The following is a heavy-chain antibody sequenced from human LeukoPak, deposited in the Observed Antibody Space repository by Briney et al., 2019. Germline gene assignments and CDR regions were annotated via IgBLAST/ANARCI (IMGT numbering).Heavy chain of an antibody. CDR3: ARAGWIITSGIDY. Sequence: SETLSLTCGVSGYSISRGYYWAWIQQPPGKGLEWIGTIYHIGSTYYTPSLGSRVTISVDTSKNEFSLNLKSVTAADTAVYYCARAGWIITSGIDYWGQGALVTVSS. V-gene: IGHV4-38-2*01. D-gene: IGHD3-10*01. CDR1: GYSISRGYY. CDR2: IYHIGST. J-gene: IGHJ4*02.